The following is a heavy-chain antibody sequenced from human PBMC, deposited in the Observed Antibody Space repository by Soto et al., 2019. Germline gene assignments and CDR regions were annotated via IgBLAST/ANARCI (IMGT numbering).Heavy chain of an antibody. V-gene: IGHV3-23*01. CDR1: GLHFSHYG. CDR3: AKASHGDYGSFSMDV. D-gene: IGHD4-17*01. CDR2: ICGSGGRT. J-gene: IGHJ6*02. Sequence: PGVSMRLSWAASGLHFSHYGMHWVRPAPGRGLEWVAAICGSGGRTYYADSVKGRFTISRDNSKNTLYLQMNSLRAEDTAVYYCAKASHGDYGSFSMDVWGQGTTVTVSS.